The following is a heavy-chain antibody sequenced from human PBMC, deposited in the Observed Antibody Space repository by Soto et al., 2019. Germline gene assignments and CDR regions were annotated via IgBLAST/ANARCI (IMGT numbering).Heavy chain of an antibody. CDR3: ARAHYGDYGYGMDV. CDR1: GGSISSGGYS. Sequence: QLQLQESGSGLVKPSQTLSLTCAVSGGSISSGGYSWSWIRQPPGKGLEWIGYIYHSGTTYYNPSLQSPVTISADSSKNQFSLKLSSVTAADTAVYYCARAHYGDYGYGMDVWGHGTTVTVSS. CDR2: IYHSGTT. V-gene: IGHV4-30-2*01. D-gene: IGHD4-17*01. J-gene: IGHJ6*02.